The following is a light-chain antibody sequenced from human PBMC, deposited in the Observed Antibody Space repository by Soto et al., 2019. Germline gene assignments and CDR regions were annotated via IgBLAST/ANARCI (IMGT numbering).Light chain of an antibody. CDR2: GAS. J-gene: IGKJ1*01. CDR3: QQYGSSPTT. CDR1: QHVSNNY. V-gene: IGKV3-20*01. Sequence: EIVLTQSPGTLSLSPGERATLSCRASQHVSNNYLAWYQQKPGRSPRLLIYGASSRATGIPDRFSGSGSGTDFTLTISKLEPEDFAVYYCQQYGSSPTTFGQGTKV.